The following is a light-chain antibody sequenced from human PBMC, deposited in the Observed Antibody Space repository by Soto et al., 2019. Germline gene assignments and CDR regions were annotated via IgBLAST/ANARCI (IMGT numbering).Light chain of an antibody. CDR2: DVS. V-gene: IGLV2-14*01. J-gene: IGLJ1*01. Sequence: QSVLTQPASVSGSPGQSITISCTGTSSDVGGYNYVSWYQQHPGKAPKFMIYDVSNRPSGVSNRFSGSKSGNTASLTTSGLQAEDEADYYCCSYTTSNTRQIVFGTGTKVTVL. CDR1: SSDVGGYNY. CDR3: CSYTTSNTRQIV.